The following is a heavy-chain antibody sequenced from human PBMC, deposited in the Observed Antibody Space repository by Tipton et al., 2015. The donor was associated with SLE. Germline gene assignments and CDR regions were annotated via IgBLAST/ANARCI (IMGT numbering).Heavy chain of an antibody. V-gene: IGHV3-23*01. Sequence: SLRLSCAASGFTFDDYAMHWVRQAPGKGLEWVSAISGSGGSTYYADSVKGRFTISRDNSKNTLYLQMNSLRAEDTAVYYCARDRGTVTTGYFDYWGQGTLVTVSS. D-gene: IGHD4-11*01. CDR1: GFTFDDYA. CDR3: ARDRGTVTTGYFDY. CDR2: ISGSGGST. J-gene: IGHJ4*02.